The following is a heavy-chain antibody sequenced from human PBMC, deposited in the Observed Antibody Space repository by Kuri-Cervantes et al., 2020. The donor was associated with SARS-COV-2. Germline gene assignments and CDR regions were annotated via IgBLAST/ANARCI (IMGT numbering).Heavy chain of an antibody. D-gene: IGHD2-2*01. Sequence: GESLKISCAASGFTFSGSAMHWVRQASGKGLEWVGRIRSKANSYATAYAASVKGRFTISRDDSKNTAYLQMNSLKTEDTAVYYCARLVPASYYFDYWGQGTLVTVSS. V-gene: IGHV3-73*01. CDR1: GFTFSGSA. CDR3: ARLVPASYYFDY. J-gene: IGHJ4*02. CDR2: IRSKANSYAT.